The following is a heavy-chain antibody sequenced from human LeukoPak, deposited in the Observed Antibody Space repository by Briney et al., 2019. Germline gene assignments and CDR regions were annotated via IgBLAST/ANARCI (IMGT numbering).Heavy chain of an antibody. Sequence: GASVKVSCKASGYTFTSYYMHWVRQAPGQGLEWMGIINPSGGSTSYAQKFQGRVTMTRDMSTSTVYMELNSLRADDTAIYYCAKDSRGVARLNYFDYWGQGTLVTVSS. CDR2: INPSGGST. D-gene: IGHD3-10*01. CDR1: GYTFTSYY. CDR3: AKDSRGVARLNYFDY. V-gene: IGHV1-46*01. J-gene: IGHJ4*02.